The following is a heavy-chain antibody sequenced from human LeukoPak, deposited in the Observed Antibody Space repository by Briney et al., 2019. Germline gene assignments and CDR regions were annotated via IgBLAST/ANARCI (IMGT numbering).Heavy chain of an antibody. D-gene: IGHD3-9*01. J-gene: IGHJ4*02. CDR2: IYYSGST. CDR1: GGSISSGGYY. Sequence: SETLSLTCTVSGGSISSGGYYWSWIRQHPGKGLEWIGYIYYSGSTYYNPSLKSRVTISVDTSKNQFSLKPSSVTAADTAVYYCARTYYDILTGYKYFDYWGQGTLVTVSS. V-gene: IGHV4-31*03. CDR3: ARTYYDILTGYKYFDY.